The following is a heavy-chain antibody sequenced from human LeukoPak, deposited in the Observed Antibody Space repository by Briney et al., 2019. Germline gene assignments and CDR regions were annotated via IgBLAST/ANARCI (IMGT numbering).Heavy chain of an antibody. CDR3: ARQTSGGDFDY. CDR2: IYYSGST. D-gene: IGHD2-15*01. V-gene: IGHV4-59*08. Sequence: PSETLSLTCNVSGGSISHYYWSWIRQPPEKGLEWIGYIYYSGSTNYSPSLKSRVTISVDTSKNQFSLKLSSVTAADTAVYYCARQTSGGDFDYWGQGTLVTVSS. CDR1: GGSISHYY. J-gene: IGHJ4*02.